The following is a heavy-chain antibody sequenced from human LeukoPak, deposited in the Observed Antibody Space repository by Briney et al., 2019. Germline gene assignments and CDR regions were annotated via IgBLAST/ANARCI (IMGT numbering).Heavy chain of an antibody. D-gene: IGHD4-17*01. CDR2: INSDGSII. J-gene: IGHJ3*01. V-gene: IGHV3-74*01. CDR3: VLVTTGS. Sequence: GGSLRLSCAASGFIFSTYWMHWVRQAPGKGLVWVSRINSDGSIINYADSVKGRFTISRDNAKNTLYLHMNSLRAEDTAVYYCVLVTTGSWGQGTMVTVS. CDR1: GFIFSTYW.